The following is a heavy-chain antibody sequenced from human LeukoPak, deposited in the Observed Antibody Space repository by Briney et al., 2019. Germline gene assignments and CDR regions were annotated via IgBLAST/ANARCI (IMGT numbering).Heavy chain of an antibody. CDR1: GGSISSHF. J-gene: IGHJ4*02. CDR2: IHYSGST. Sequence: SETLSLTCTVSGGSISSHFWTWIRQPPGKGLEWIGYIHYSGSTNYNPSLKSRVSISVDTSKNEFSLKLSSVTAADTAVYYCARADCTDGLCYKFYFDFWGQGTLVTVSS. D-gene: IGHD2-8*01. V-gene: IGHV4-59*11. CDR3: ARADCTDGLCYKFYFDF.